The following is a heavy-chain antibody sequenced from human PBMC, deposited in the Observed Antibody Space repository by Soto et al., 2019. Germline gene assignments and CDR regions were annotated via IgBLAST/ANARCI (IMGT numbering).Heavy chain of an antibody. D-gene: IGHD3-22*01. CDR3: ARGGIITMIVVVRDYYYYGMDV. CDR1: GGTFSSYA. J-gene: IGHJ6*02. Sequence: SVKVSCKASGGTFSSYAISWVRQAPGQGLEWMGGIIPIFGTANCAQKFQGRVTITADKSTSTAYMELSSLRSEDTAVYYCARGGIITMIVVVRDYYYYGMDVWGQGTTVTVS. CDR2: IIPIFGTA. V-gene: IGHV1-69*06.